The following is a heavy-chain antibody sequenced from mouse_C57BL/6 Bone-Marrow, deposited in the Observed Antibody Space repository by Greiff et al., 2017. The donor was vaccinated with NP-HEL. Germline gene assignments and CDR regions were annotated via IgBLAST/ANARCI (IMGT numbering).Heavy chain of an antibody. J-gene: IGHJ4*01. CDR2: ISSGSSTI. D-gene: IGHD1-1*01. V-gene: IGHV5-17*01. CDR1: GFTFSDYG. CDR3: ASPYYYGSPYYAMDY. Sequence: DVKLQESGGGLVKPGGSLKLSCAASGFTFSDYGMHWVRQAPEKGLEWVAYISSGSSTIYYADTVKGRFTISRDNAKNTLFLQMTSLRSEDTAMYYCASPYYYGSPYYAMDYWGQGTSVTVSS.